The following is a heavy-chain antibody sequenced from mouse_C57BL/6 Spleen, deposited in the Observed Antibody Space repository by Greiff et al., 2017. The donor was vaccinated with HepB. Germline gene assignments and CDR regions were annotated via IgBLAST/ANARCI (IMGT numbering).Heavy chain of an antibody. CDR1: GYTFTSYW. V-gene: IGHV1-53*01. J-gene: IGHJ2*01. CDR2: INPSNGGT. Sequence: VQLQQSGTDLVKPGASVKLSCKASGYTFTSYWMHWVKQRPGQGLEWIGNINPSNGGTNYNEKFKSKATLTVDKSSSTAYMQLSSLTSEDSAVYYCARNDHYYGSSYDYWGQGTTLTVSS. D-gene: IGHD1-1*01. CDR3: ARNDHYYGSSYDY.